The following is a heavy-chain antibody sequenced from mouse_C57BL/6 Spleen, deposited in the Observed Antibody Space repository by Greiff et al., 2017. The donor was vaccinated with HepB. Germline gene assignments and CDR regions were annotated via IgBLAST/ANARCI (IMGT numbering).Heavy chain of an antibody. D-gene: IGHD3-2*02. CDR1: GYAFTNYL. V-gene: IGHV1-54*01. J-gene: IGHJ4*01. CDR2: INPGSGGT. Sequence: QVQLQQSGAELVRPGTSVKVSCKASGYAFTNYLIEWVKQRPGQGLEWIGVINPGSGGTNYNEKFKGKATLTADKSSSTAYMQLSSLTAEDSAVYICARKTAQATYAMDYWGRGTSVTVSS. CDR3: ARKTAQATYAMDY.